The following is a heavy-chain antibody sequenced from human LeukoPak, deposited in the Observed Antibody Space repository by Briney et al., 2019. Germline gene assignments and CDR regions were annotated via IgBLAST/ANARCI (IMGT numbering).Heavy chain of an antibody. CDR3: ASLIDRIAFDI. J-gene: IGHJ3*02. CDR2: IYYSGST. CDR1: GDSISSYY. V-gene: IGHV4-59*12. Sequence: SETLSLTCTVSGDSISSYYWSWIRQPPGKGLEWIGYIYYSGSTKYNPSLKSRVTISVDTSKNQFSLKLSSVTAADTAVYYCASLIDRIAFDIWGQGTMVTVSS. D-gene: IGHD1-14*01.